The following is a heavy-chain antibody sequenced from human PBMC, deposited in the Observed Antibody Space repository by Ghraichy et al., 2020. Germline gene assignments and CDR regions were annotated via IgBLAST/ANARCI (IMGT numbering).Heavy chain of an antibody. CDR1: GGTFSSYA. D-gene: IGHD3-3*01. CDR2: IIPILGIA. J-gene: IGHJ4*02. V-gene: IGHV1-69*04. Sequence: SVKVSCKASGGTFSSYAISWVRQAPGQGLEWMGRIIPILGIANYAQKFQGRVTITADKSTSTAYMELSSLRSEDTAVYYCARDPHYDFWSGYYWGQGTLVTVSS. CDR3: ARDPHYDFWSGYY.